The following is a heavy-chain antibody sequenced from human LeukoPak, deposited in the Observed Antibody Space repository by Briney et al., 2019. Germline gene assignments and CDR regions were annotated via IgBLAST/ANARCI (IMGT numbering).Heavy chain of an antibody. CDR1: GFTFTNYA. D-gene: IGHD3-16*01. V-gene: IGHV3-23*01. Sequence: GGSLRLSCATSGFTFTNYAMNWVRQARGKGLEWVSAVTGPGDTTYYADSVKGRFFMSREDSKTTVYLQMNSLRAEDTAICCCAKGAEIDLWGQGTLVTVSS. CDR3: AKGAEIDL. CDR2: VTGPGDTT. J-gene: IGHJ5*02.